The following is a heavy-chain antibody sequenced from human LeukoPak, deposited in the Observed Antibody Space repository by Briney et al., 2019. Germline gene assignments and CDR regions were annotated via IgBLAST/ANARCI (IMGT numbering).Heavy chain of an antibody. V-gene: IGHV3-7*05. D-gene: IGHD6-13*01. Sequence: GGSLRLSCAASGFTFSTYWMTWVRQAPGKGLEWVANVKQDGSEKYYVDSVKGRFTISRDNAKNSLYLQMNSLRAEDSAMYYCARGSSASNWGQGTLVTVSS. CDR1: GFTFSTYW. CDR2: VKQDGSEK. CDR3: ARGSSASN. J-gene: IGHJ4*02.